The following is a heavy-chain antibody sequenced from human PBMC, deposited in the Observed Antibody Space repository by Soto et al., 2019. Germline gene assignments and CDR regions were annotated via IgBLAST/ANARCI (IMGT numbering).Heavy chain of an antibody. V-gene: IGHV4-34*01. D-gene: IGHD1-1*01. J-gene: IGHJ4*02. CDR2: INHSGST. CDR1: GGSFSGYY. CDR3: ARGWRYGYFDY. Sequence: PSETLSLTCAVYGGSFSGYYWSWIRQPPGKGLEWIGEINHSGSTNYNPSLKSRVTISVDTSKNQFSLKLSSVTAADTAVYYCARGWRYGYFDYWGQGTLVTVPQ.